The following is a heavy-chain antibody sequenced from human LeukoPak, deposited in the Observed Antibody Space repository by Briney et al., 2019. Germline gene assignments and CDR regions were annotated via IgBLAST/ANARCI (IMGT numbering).Heavy chain of an antibody. CDR3: ARFGSYFEY. V-gene: IGHV4-59*12. J-gene: IGHJ4*02. CDR1: GGSINNYY. Sequence: PSETLSLTCTVSGGSINNYYWGWIRHPPGQGLEWIGHIYYSGSNKNNPSLKSRVTMTVDTSKNQFSLKLTSVTAADTAMYFCARFGSYFEYWGQGILVTVSS. CDR2: IYYSGSN. D-gene: IGHD3-10*01.